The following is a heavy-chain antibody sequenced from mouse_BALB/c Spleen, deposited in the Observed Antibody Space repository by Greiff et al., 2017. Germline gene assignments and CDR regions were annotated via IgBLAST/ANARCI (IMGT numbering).Heavy chain of an antibody. V-gene: IGHV5-6-4*01. CDR3: TREAPGETRGFAY. Sequence: EVKLVESGGGLVKPGGSLKLSCAASGFTFSSYTMSWVRQTPEKRLEWVATISSGGSYTYYPDSVKGRFTISRDNAKNTLYLQMSSLKSEDTAMYYCTREAPGETRGFAYWGQGTLVTVSA. J-gene: IGHJ3*01. CDR2: ISSGGSYT. CDR1: GFTFSSYT. D-gene: IGHD4-1*01.